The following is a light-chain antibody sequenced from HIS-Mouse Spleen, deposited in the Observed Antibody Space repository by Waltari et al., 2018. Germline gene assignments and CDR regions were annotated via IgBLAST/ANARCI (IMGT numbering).Light chain of an antibody. CDR2: EDS. J-gene: IGLJ2*01. V-gene: IGLV3-10*01. CDR1: ALPQQY. CDR3: YSTDSSGNHRV. Sequence: SYELTQPPSVSVSPGQTARITCSGDALPQQYAYWYQQKAGQAPVLVIYEDSKRPSGFPERFSGSSSGTMATLTISGAQVEDEADYYCYSTDSSGNHRVFGGGTKLTVL.